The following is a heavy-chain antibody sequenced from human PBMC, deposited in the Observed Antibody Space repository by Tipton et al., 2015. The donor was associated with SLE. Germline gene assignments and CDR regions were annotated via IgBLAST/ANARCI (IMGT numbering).Heavy chain of an antibody. Sequence: TLSLTCTVSGDSISNSYWSWIRQPPGKGLEWIGYFYTQSTNYNPSLASRVTISVDTSKNQLYLNLTSVTAADTAVYYCARGSSGFYWGWFDPWGQGTLVTVSS. D-gene: IGHD3-22*01. CDR1: GDSISNSY. V-gene: IGHV4-4*08. CDR2: FYTQST. J-gene: IGHJ5*02. CDR3: ARGSSGFYWGWFDP.